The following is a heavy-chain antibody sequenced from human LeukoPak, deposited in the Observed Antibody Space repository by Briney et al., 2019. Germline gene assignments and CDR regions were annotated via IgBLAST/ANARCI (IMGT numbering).Heavy chain of an antibody. D-gene: IGHD3-22*01. V-gene: IGHV4-34*01. J-gene: IGHJ6*02. CDR2: INDYTGNT. CDR1: GGSFTDYF. Sequence: SETLSLTCDVLGGSFTDYFWTWIRQSPGKGLEWSGEINDYTGNTNYNPSLNSRVSISLEKSKNQFSLELRSVTAADTAVYYCARGRIAKIVVVHSFHYGMDVWGQGTTVTVSS. CDR3: ARGRIAKIVVVHSFHYGMDV.